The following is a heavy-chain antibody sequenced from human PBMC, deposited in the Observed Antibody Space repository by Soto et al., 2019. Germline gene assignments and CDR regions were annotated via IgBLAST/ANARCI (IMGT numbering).Heavy chain of an antibody. J-gene: IGHJ5*02. CDR2: ISGVGGNT. Sequence: EVQLLESGGTLVQPGGSLRLSCAASGFTFSSFAMSWVRQAPGKGLEWVSGISGVGGNTYYADSVKGRFTISRDNSKNTLHLQMNSLRVEDTAVYYCAKDGWNFPPDPWGQGTLVTVSS. D-gene: IGHD1-7*01. CDR1: GFTFSSFA. CDR3: AKDGWNFPPDP. V-gene: IGHV3-23*01.